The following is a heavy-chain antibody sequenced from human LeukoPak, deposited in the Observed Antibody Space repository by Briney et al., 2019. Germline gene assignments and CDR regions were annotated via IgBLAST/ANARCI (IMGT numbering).Heavy chain of an antibody. V-gene: IGHV1-18*01. CDR3: ARIAVVVPTGIVGSYFNCMDV. CDR1: GYSFPSYG. D-gene: IGHD2-2*01. Sequence: ASVKVSCKASGYSFPSYGITWVRQAPGQGLEWMGRISVYNGHTTYAQNFQGRVTMTTETSTSTAYLEVRSLRSDDTARYYCARIAVVVPTGIVGSYFNCMDVWGEGTTVTVSS. CDR2: ISVYNGHT. J-gene: IGHJ6*03.